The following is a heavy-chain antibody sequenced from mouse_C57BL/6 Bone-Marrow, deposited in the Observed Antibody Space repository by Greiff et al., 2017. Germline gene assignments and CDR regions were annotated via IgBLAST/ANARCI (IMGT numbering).Heavy chain of an antibody. J-gene: IGHJ2*01. CDR2: IYPGSGST. Sequence: QVQLQQPGAELVKPGASVTMSCKASGYTFTSYWITWVKQKPGQGLEWIGDIYPGSGSTNYNEKFKSKATLTVDTSSRTAYMQLSSLTSEDSAVYYCARSLDYWGQGTTLTVSS. CDR3: ARSLDY. V-gene: IGHV1-55*01. CDR1: GYTFTSYW.